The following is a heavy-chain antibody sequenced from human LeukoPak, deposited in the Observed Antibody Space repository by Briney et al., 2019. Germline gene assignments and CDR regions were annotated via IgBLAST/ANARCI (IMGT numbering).Heavy chain of an antibody. Sequence: ASVKVSCKASGYTFTGYYMHWVRQVPGQGLEWMGWMNPNSGNTGYAQKFQGRVTMTRNTSISTAYMELSSLRSEDTAVYYCARGGFGGSSYPWGQGTLVTVSS. CDR3: ARGGFGGSSYP. CDR1: GYTFTGYY. J-gene: IGHJ5*02. D-gene: IGHD1-26*01. V-gene: IGHV1-8*02. CDR2: MNPNSGNT.